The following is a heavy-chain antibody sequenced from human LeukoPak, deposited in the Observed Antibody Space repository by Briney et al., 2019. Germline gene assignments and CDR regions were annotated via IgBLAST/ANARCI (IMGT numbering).Heavy chain of an antibody. CDR2: INWNGGST. CDR1: GFTFDDYG. D-gene: IGHD5-12*01. CDR3: ARGGGYADYYMDV. J-gene: IGHJ6*03. V-gene: IGHV3-20*04. Sequence: AGGSPRLSCAASGFTFDDYGMSWVRQAPGKGLEWVSGINWNGGSTGYADSVKGRFTIFRDNAKNSLYLQVNSMRAEDTAFYYCARGGGYADYYMDVWGKGTTVTVSS.